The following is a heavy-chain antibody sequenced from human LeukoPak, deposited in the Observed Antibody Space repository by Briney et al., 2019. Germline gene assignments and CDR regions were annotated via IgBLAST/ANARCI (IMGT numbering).Heavy chain of an antibody. V-gene: IGHV3-23*01. CDR2: ISGSGGST. Sequence: GGSLRLSCAASGFAFSSYAMSWVRQAPGKGLEWVSAISGSGGSTYYADSVKGRFTISRDNSKNTLYLQMNSLRAEDTAVYYCAKGGTYYDFWSGYYLDYFDYWGQGTLVTVSS. D-gene: IGHD3-3*01. CDR1: GFAFSSYA. CDR3: AKGGTYYDFWSGYYLDYFDY. J-gene: IGHJ4*02.